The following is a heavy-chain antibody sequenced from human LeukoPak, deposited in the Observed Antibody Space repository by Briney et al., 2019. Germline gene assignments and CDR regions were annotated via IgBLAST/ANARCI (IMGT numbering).Heavy chain of an antibody. J-gene: IGHJ4*02. CDR2: ISSSSSTI. CDR1: GFAFSSYS. CDR3: ARDGSSWYFGY. D-gene: IGHD6-13*01. Sequence: GGSLRLSCAASGFAFSSYSMNWVREAPGKGLEWVSYISSSSSTIYYADSVKGRFTISRDNAKTSLYLQMHSLRAEDTAVYYCARDGSSWYFGYWGQGTLVTVSS. V-gene: IGHV3-48*04.